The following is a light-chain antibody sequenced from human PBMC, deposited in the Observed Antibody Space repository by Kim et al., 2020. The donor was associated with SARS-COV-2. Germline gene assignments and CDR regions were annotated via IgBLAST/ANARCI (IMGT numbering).Light chain of an antibody. CDR2: QES. Sequence: SYELTQPPSVSVSPGQTASITCSGDKLGDKYACWYQQKPGQSPVLVIYQESKRPSGIPERFSGSNSGNTATLTISGTQAMDEADYYCQAWDSSNYVFGTGTKVTVL. CDR3: QAWDSSNYV. J-gene: IGLJ1*01. CDR1: KLGDKY. V-gene: IGLV3-1*01.